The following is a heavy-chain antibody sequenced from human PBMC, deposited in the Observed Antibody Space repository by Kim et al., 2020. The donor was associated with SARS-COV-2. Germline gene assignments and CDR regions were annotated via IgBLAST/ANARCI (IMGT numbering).Heavy chain of an antibody. D-gene: IGHD5-18*01. CDR3: ARLYTALDY. Sequence: GSTYYANSVKGRFTISRDNSKNMLYLQMGSLRGEDMAVYFCARLYTALDYWGQGTLVTVSS. V-gene: IGHV3-64*01. J-gene: IGHJ4*02. CDR2: GST.